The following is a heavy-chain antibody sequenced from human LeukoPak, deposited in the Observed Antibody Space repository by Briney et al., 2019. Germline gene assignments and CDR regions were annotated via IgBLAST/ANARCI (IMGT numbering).Heavy chain of an antibody. CDR1: GFTFSDYW. J-gene: IGHJ4*02. Sequence: GGSLRLSCAASGFTFSDYWMSWVRQAPGKGLEWVANIQPHGREKYFVDSVKDRFAISRDNAKNSLYLQMNSLRAEDTAVYYCAKVLSSTSRLTPFDFWGQRTLVTVSS. CDR3: AKVLSSTSRLTPFDF. D-gene: IGHD6-13*01. CDR2: IQPHGREK. V-gene: IGHV3-7*01.